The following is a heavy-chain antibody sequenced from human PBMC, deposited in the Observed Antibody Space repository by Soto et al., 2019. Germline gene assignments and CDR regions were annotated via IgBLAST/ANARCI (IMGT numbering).Heavy chain of an antibody. CDR2: INHSGST. V-gene: IGHV4-34*01. J-gene: IGHJ6*02. Sequence: SDTLSRTCAVYGGSFSGYYWGWIRQPPGKGLEWIGEINHSGSTNYNPSLKSRGTISVDTSKNQFSLKLSSVTAADTAVYYCARERRRVLWFGELLSGYGMDGWGQGKTVT. CDR3: ARERRRVLWFGELLSGYGMDG. D-gene: IGHD3-10*01. CDR1: GGSFSGYY.